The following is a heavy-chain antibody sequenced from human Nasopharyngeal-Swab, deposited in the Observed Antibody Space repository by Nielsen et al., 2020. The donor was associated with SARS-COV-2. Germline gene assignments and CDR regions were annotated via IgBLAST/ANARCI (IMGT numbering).Heavy chain of an antibody. J-gene: IGHJ6*02. CDR2: INPNFGTT. V-gene: IGHV1-69*13. CDR3: ARDTIFGLALYYYYGLGV. CDR1: GGTFSSYA. Sequence: SMKVSCKASGGTFSSYAISWVRQAPGQGLEWMGGINPNFGTTNYAHKFQDRAKITADQSTRTAYMELSSLRSDDTAVYYCARDTIFGLALYYYYGLGVWGQGTTVTVSS. D-gene: IGHD3-3*01.